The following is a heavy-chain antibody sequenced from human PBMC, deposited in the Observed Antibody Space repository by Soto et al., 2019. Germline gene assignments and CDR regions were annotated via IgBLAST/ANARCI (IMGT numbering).Heavy chain of an antibody. Sequence: SETLSLTCSVSGDSLRNHYWSWIRQPPGSRLEWLGHIFYSGDTSSYNPSLKSRVSMSVDTSKNQFSLKLRSVSADDTAVYFCARVSYFRGFDWLFAFDSWSQGALVTVSS. D-gene: IGHD3-9*01. J-gene: IGHJ4*02. CDR1: GDSLRNHY. CDR2: IFYSGDT. V-gene: IGHV4-59*11. CDR3: ARVSYFRGFDWLFAFDS.